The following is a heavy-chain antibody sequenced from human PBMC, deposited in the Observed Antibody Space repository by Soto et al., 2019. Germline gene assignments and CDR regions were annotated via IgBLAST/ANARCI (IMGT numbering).Heavy chain of an antibody. CDR1: GFTFSLFA. V-gene: IGHV3-30-3*01. CDR3: AAHLHCGNDCYQAALNT. Sequence: QLVESGGGVVQPGRSLRLTCAGSGFTFSLFAMHWVRQAPGKGLEWVTVISYDGRNIYYADSVMGRFTISRDNSKNTVYLQMNNLRSEDTAVYYCAAHLHCGNDCYQAALNTWGHGTVVTVSS. J-gene: IGHJ3*01. CDR2: ISYDGRNI. D-gene: IGHD2-21*02.